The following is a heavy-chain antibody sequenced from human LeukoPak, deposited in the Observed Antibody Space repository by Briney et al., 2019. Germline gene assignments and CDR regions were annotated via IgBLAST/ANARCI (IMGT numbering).Heavy chain of an antibody. CDR2: ISYDGSNK. CDR1: GFIFSSYG. Sequence: GRSLRLSGAATGFIFSSYGLPSVRQAPGNGQEWVAVISYDGSNKYYADSVKGRFTISRDNSKNTLYLQMNRLGAEDTAMYYCAKASHEYFQHWGQGTLVTVSS. CDR3: AKASHEYFQH. D-gene: IGHD2-2*01. V-gene: IGHV3-30*18. J-gene: IGHJ1*01.